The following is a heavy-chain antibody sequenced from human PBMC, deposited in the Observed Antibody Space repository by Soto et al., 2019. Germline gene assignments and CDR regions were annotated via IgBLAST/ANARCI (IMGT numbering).Heavy chain of an antibody. Sequence: SETLSLTCAVYGGSFSGYYWSWIRQPPGKGLEWIGEINHSGSTNYNPSLKSRVTISVDTSKNQFSLKLSSVTAADTAVYYCARGWIWLSHGGYGMDVWGQGTTVTVSS. D-gene: IGHD3-9*01. CDR3: ARGWIWLSHGGYGMDV. CDR2: INHSGST. J-gene: IGHJ6*02. V-gene: IGHV4-34*01. CDR1: GGSFSGYY.